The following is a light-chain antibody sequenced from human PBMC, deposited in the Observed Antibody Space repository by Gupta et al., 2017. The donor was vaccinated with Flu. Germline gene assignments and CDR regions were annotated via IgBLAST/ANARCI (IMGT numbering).Light chain of an antibody. CDR2: TNN. Sequence: QSVVTQPPSASGTPGQRVTISCSGASSSIGTNYVYWYQQLPGTAPKLLIYTNNQRPSGVPDRFSGSKSGTSASLAISGLRSEDEADDYCATWDDSLSGWVFGGGTKLTVL. V-gene: IGLV1-47*01. J-gene: IGLJ3*02. CDR1: SSSIGTNY. CDR3: ATWDDSLSGWV.